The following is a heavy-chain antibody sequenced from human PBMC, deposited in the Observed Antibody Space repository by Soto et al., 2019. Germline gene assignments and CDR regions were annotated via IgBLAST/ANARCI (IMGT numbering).Heavy chain of an antibody. D-gene: IGHD5-18*01. CDR1: GFTFSSYS. CDR3: AKTRGYSYHYGTNV. V-gene: IGHV3-30*18. J-gene: IGHJ6*02. Sequence: GGSLRLSCAASGFTFSSYSMSWVRQAPGKGLEWVSIITNDSSNKYYADSVKGRFTISRDNSKNTLYLQMNSLRTEDTAVYYCAKTRGYSYHYGTNVWGQGTTVNV. CDR2: ITNDSSNK.